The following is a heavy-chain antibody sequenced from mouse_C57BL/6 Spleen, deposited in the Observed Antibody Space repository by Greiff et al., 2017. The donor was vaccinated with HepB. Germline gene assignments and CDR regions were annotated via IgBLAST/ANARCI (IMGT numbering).Heavy chain of an antibody. CDR1: GYAFSSSW. Sequence: VQLQQSGPELVKPGASVKISCKASGYAFSSSWMNWVKQRPGKGLEWIGRIYPGDGDTNYNGKFKGKATLAADKSSSTAYMQLSNLTSEDSAVYFCARNYYGSSYRYFDVWGTGTTVTVSS. D-gene: IGHD1-1*01. J-gene: IGHJ1*03. CDR3: ARNYYGSSYRYFDV. V-gene: IGHV1-82*01. CDR2: IYPGDGDT.